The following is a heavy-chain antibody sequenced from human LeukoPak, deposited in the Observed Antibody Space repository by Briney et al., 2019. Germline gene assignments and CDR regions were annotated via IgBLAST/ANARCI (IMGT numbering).Heavy chain of an antibody. CDR3: AKEGGSGWSHWFDP. CDR1: GFTFDECA. Sequence: PGGSLRLSCAASGFTFDECAMHWVRQVPGKGLEWVSGISWRSGSIGYADSVKGRFTISRDDAKNSLYLEMNSLRAEDTALYYCAKEGGSGWSHWFDPWGQGTLVTVSS. D-gene: IGHD6-19*01. CDR2: ISWRSGSI. J-gene: IGHJ5*02. V-gene: IGHV3-9*01.